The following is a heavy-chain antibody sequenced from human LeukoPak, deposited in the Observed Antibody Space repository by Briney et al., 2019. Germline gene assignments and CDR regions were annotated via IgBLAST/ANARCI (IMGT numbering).Heavy chain of an antibody. CDR3: ARDSGSGSYSGY. V-gene: IGHV3-30*03. CDR1: GFTFSSYG. D-gene: IGHD3-10*01. Sequence: GGSLRLSCAASGFTFSSYGMHWVRQAPGKGLEWVAVISYDGSNKYYADSVKGRFTISRDNAKNTLYLQMNSLRAEDTAVYYCARDSGSGSYSGYWGLGTLVTVSS. CDR2: ISYDGSNK. J-gene: IGHJ4*02.